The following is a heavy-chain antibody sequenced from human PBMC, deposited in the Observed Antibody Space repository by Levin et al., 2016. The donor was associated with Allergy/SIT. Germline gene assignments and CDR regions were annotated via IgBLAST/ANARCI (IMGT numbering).Heavy chain of an antibody. V-gene: IGHV3-30*03. D-gene: IGHD6-13*01. J-gene: IGHJ5*02. Sequence: VRQAPGKGLEWVAVISYDGSNKYYADSVKGRFTISRDNSKNTLYLQMNSLRAEDTAVYYCARKQQLGFYLDGWFDPWGQGTLVTVSS. CDR2: ISYDGSNK. CDR3: ARKQQLGFYLDGWFDP.